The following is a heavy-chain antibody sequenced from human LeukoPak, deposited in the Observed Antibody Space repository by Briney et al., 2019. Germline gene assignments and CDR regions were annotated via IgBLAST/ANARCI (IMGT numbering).Heavy chain of an antibody. CDR2: INHSGST. CDR3: ARGTARFN. CDR1: GGSSSGYY. Sequence: SETLSLTCAVYGGSSSGYYWSWIRQPPGKGLEWIGEINHSGSTNYNPSLKSRVTISVDTSKNQFSLKLSSVTAADTAVYYCARGTARFNWGQGTLVTVSS. J-gene: IGHJ4*02. V-gene: IGHV4-34*01.